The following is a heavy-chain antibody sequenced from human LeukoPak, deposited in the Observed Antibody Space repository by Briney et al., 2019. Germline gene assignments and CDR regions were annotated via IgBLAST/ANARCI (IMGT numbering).Heavy chain of an antibody. J-gene: IGHJ4*02. CDR3: ARGLIPRPPDY. CDR1: GYTFTGYY. Sequence: ASVKVSCKASGYTFTGYYMHWVRQAPGQGLEWMGWISVYNGNTNYPQKLQGRVTMTTDTSTSTAYMELRSLISDDTAVYYCARGLIPRPPDYWGQGTLVTVSS. D-gene: IGHD2-21*01. CDR2: ISVYNGNT. V-gene: IGHV1-18*04.